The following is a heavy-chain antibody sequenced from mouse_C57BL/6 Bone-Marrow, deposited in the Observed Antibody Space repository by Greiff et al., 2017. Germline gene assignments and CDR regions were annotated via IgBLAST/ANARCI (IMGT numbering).Heavy chain of an antibody. CDR3: TRGHYGSSIDY. V-gene: IGHV5-9-1*02. D-gene: IGHD1-1*01. J-gene: IGHJ2*01. CDR1: GFTFSSYA. CDR2: ISSGGDYI. Sequence: EVHLVESGEGLVKPGGSLKLSCAASGFTFSSYAMSWVRQAPEKRLAWVAYISSGGDYIYYADSVKGRFTISRDNARSTLYLQMSSLKSEDTAMYYCTRGHYGSSIDYWGQGTTRTVSS.